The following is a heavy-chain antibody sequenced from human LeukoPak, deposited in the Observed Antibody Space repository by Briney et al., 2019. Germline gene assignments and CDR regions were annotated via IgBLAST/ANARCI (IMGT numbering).Heavy chain of an antibody. D-gene: IGHD4-23*01. J-gene: IGHJ4*02. CDR1: GFTFTSSA. Sequence: GASVKVSCKASGFTFTSSAMQWVRQARGQRLEWIGWIVVGSGNTNYAQKFQERVTITRDMSTSTAYMELSSLKSEDTAVYYCARKAGGGNFYILDFWGQGTLLTVSS. CDR3: ARKAGGGNFYILDF. V-gene: IGHV1-58*02. CDR2: IVVGSGNT.